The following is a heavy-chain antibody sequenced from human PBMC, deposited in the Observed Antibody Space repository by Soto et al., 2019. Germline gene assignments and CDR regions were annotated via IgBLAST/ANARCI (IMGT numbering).Heavy chain of an antibody. Sequence: QVQLVQSGAEVKKPGSSVKVSSKASGGTFSSYSINWVRQAPGQGLEWMGGIIPMFGTANYVQKFQGRVTITADESTSTAYMEVSSLRSEDTAVYYCARVRDYYDTRGYDFPSAFDVWGQGTMLTVSS. CDR2: IIPMFGTA. J-gene: IGHJ3*01. D-gene: IGHD3-22*01. V-gene: IGHV1-69*12. CDR3: ARVRDYYDTRGYDFPSAFDV. CDR1: GGTFSSYS.